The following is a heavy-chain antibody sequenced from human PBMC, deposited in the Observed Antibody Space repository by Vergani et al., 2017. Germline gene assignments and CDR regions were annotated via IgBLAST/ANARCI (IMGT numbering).Heavy chain of an antibody. CDR1: GFTFSSHA. V-gene: IGHV3-23*01. J-gene: IGHJ4*02. D-gene: IGHD5-24*01. Sequence: EVQLLQSEGAVVQPGGSLRLSCVASGFTFSSHAMSWVRQGHGQGLEWVSSIKNTGDSTRYADSVKGRFTISRDNSKNTLYLQMNSLRVEDTAVYYCGRGSHNYNWGQGTLVTVSS. CDR3: GRGSHNYN. CDR2: IKNTGDST.